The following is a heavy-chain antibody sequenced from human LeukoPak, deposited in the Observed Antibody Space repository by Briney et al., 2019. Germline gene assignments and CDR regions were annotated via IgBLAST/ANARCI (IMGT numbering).Heavy chain of an antibody. CDR2: ISYDGGNK. CDR3: ARGPNSDT. CDR1: GFTFSSYG. V-gene: IGHV3-30*03. D-gene: IGHD1-26*01. Sequence: GGSLRLSCAASGFTFSSYGMHWVRQAPGKGLEWVAVISYDGGNKYYADSVKGRFTISRDSFENTVSLQMNSLRAGDTAVYYCARGPNSDTWGQGTLVTVSS. J-gene: IGHJ4*02.